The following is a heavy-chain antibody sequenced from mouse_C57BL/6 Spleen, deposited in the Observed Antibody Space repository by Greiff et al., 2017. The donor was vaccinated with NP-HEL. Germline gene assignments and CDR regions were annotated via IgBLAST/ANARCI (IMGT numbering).Heavy chain of an antibody. V-gene: IGHV1-82*01. Sequence: VQLQESGPELVKPGASVKISCKASGYAFSSSWMNWVKQRPGKGLEWIGRIYPGDGDTNYNGKFKGKATLTADKSSSTAYMQLSRLTSEDSAVYFGAREGTAQATIAYWGQGTLVTVSA. D-gene: IGHD3-2*02. J-gene: IGHJ3*01. CDR2: IYPGDGDT. CDR3: AREGTAQATIAY. CDR1: GYAFSSSW.